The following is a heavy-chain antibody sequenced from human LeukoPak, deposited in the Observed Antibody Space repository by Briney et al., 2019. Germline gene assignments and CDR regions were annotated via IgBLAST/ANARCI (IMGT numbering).Heavy chain of an antibody. CDR3: ARDAGYYYDSSGYYYGRGWFDP. CDR2: INPSGGST. Sequence: ASVKVSFTASGYTFTSYYMHWVRQAPGQGLEWMGIINPSGGSTSYAQKFQGRVTMTRDTSTSTVYMELSSLRSEDTAVYYCARDAGYYYDSSGYYYGRGWFDPWGQGTLVTVSS. CDR1: GYTFTSYY. J-gene: IGHJ5*02. V-gene: IGHV1-46*01. D-gene: IGHD3-22*01.